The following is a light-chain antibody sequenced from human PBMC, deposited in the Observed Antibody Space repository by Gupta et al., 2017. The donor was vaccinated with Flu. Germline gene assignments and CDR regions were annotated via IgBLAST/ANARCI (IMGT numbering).Light chain of an antibody. V-gene: IGLV2-18*02. CDR1: SSDVGTYNR. J-gene: IGLJ1*01. CDR2: EVS. Sequence: SSLPQPPFVSGSPGPSVTISCTGTSSDVGTYNRVSWYQPSPGTAHKLMIYEVSNRPAEVPGRFSGSKSGNTASLTISGRTGEDAADYYCSSDTSSDTFVFGTGTKVTV. CDR3: SSDTSSDTFV.